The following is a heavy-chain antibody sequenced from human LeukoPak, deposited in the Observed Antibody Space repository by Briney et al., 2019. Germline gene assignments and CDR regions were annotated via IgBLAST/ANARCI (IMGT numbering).Heavy chain of an antibody. CDR2: IYYSGST. CDR3: ASVSIAAAGENWFDP. Sequence: PSETLSLTCTVSGGSISSGGYYWSWIRQHPGRGVEWIGYIYYSGSTYYNPSLKSRVTISVDTSKNQFSLKLSSVTAADTAVYYCASVSIAAAGENWFDPWGQGTLVTVSS. CDR1: GGSISSGGYY. V-gene: IGHV4-31*03. D-gene: IGHD6-13*01. J-gene: IGHJ5*02.